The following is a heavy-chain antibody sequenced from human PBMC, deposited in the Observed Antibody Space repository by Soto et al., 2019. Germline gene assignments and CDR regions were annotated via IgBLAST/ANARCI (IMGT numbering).Heavy chain of an antibody. Sequence: QVQLQESGPGLVEPSQTLSLTCTVSGGSIKTGGYYWSWIRQHPGKGLEWLGYIYYTGSTYYNPSLQYRLTMSVDMSKNQFSLKLTSLTAADTAVYYCAKDPSPQPTTVVTPGWFDPWGQGTLVTVSS. J-gene: IGHJ5*02. V-gene: IGHV4-31*03. D-gene: IGHD2-21*02. CDR1: GGSIKTGGYY. CDR2: IYYTGST. CDR3: AKDPSPQPTTVVTPGWFDP.